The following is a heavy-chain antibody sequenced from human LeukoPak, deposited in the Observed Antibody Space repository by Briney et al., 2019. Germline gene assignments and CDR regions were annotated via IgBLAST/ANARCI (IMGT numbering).Heavy chain of an antibody. V-gene: IGHV4-4*07. CDR1: GGSISSYD. J-gene: IGHJ3*02. Sequence: SETLSLTCTVSGGSISSYDWSWIRQPAGKGLEWIGRIDTSGNTNYKPSLKSRVTMSVDTSKKQFSLKLNSVTAADTAVYYCAKSNGYGLVDIWGQGTMVTVSS. D-gene: IGHD3-10*01. CDR2: IDTSGNT. CDR3: AKSNGYGLVDI.